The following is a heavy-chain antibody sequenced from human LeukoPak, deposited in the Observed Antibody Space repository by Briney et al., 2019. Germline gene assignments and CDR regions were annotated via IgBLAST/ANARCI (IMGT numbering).Heavy chain of an antibody. CDR2: ISSSSSYI. J-gene: IGHJ1*01. CDR3: ARDLTRAAAGSRYFQH. D-gene: IGHD6-13*01. Sequence: GGSLRLSCAASGFTVSSNYMSWVRQAPGKGLEWVSSISSSSSYIYYADSVKGRFTISRDNAKNSLYLQMNSLRAEDTAVYYCARDLTRAAAGSRYFQHWGQGTLVTVSS. CDR1: GFTVSSNY. V-gene: IGHV3-21*01.